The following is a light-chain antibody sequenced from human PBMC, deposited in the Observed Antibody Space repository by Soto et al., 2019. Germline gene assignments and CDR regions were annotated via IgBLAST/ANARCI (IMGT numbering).Light chain of an antibody. CDR1: QSISSN. Sequence: DIQMTQSPSSLSASVGDRVTITCRASQSISSNLNWYQQKPGKAPNLLIYAASTLQSGVPSRFTGSGSGTDFTFTISSLNPEDFATYYYQQSYSTPYTFGQGTKVEIK. V-gene: IGKV1-39*01. J-gene: IGKJ2*01. CDR3: QQSYSTPYT. CDR2: AAS.